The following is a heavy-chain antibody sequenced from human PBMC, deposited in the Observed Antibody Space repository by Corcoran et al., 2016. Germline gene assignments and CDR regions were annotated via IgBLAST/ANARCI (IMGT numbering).Heavy chain of an antibody. Sequence: EVQLVESGGGLIQPGGSLRLSCAASGFTVSSNYMSWVRQAPGKGLEWVSVIYSGGSTYYADSVKGRFTISRDNSKNTLYLQMNSLRAEDTAVYYGARFTYDLMAGTDYYYYGMDVWGQGTTVTVSS. V-gene: IGHV3-53*01. CDR1: GFTVSSNY. CDR2: IYSGGST. CDR3: ARFTYDLMAGTDYYYYGMDV. D-gene: IGHD3-3*01. J-gene: IGHJ6*02.